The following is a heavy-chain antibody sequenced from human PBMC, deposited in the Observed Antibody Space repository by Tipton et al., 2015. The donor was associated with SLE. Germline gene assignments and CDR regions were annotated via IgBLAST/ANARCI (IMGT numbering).Heavy chain of an antibody. V-gene: IGHV3-7*01. J-gene: IGHJ4*02. D-gene: IGHD5-18*01. CDR2: INQDGSEQ. CDR3: ARGRPDTAMGY. CDR1: GFTFRIYW. Sequence: SLRLSCATSGFTFRIYWMTWVRQAPGKGLEWVASINQDGSEQHYVDSVKGRFTISRDNARDSLYLQMNSLRAEDTAVYYCARGRPDTAMGYWGQGTLVTVSS.